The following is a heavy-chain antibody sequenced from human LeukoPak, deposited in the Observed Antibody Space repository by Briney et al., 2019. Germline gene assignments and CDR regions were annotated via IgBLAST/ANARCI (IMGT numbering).Heavy chain of an antibody. Sequence: GGSLRLSCAASGFTVSSNYMSWVRQAPGKGLEWVSVIYSVGRTYYADSVKGRFTISRDSSKNTLYLQMNSLRAEDTAVYFCAGGPLSACSGGRCYSFFDSWGQGTLVTVSS. D-gene: IGHD2-15*01. CDR3: AGGPLSACSGGRCYSFFDS. J-gene: IGHJ4*02. CDR2: IYSVGRT. V-gene: IGHV3-53*01. CDR1: GFTVSSNY.